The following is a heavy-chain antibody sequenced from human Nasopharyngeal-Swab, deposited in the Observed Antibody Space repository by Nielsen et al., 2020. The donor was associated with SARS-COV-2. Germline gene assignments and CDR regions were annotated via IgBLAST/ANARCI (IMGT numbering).Heavy chain of an antibody. Sequence: WVRQAPGQGLEWMGWRNPNSGNTGYAQKFQGRVTMTRNTSISTAYMELSSLRSEDTAVYYCARGLVTMIVVVITGHYYYGMDVWGQGTTVTVSS. CDR2: RNPNSGNT. V-gene: IGHV1-8*01. D-gene: IGHD3-22*01. J-gene: IGHJ6*02. CDR3: ARGLVTMIVVVITGHYYYGMDV.